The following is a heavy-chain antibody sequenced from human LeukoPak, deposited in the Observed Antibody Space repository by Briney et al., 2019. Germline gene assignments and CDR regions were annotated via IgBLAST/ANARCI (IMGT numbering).Heavy chain of an antibody. V-gene: IGHV3-74*01. J-gene: IGHJ4*02. CDR2: ISSDGSIT. Sequence: GGSLRLSCAASGFTFSTSWMHWVRQAPGKGLVWVSRISSDGSITDCADCVKGRFTISRDNAKNTLHLQMNSLRAEDTAVYYCASALRGVITNWGQGTLVTVSS. CDR3: ASALRGVITN. CDR1: GFTFSTSW. D-gene: IGHD3-10*01.